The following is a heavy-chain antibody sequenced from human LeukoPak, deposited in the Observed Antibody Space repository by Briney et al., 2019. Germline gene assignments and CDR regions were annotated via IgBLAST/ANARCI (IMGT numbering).Heavy chain of an antibody. V-gene: IGHV1-8*01. CDR1: GYTFTSYD. Sequence: GASVKVSCKASGYTFTSYDINWVRQATGQGLGWMGWMNPNSGNTGYAQKFQGRVTMTRNTSISTDYMELSSLRSEDTAVYYCAVTHQKQGHWYYGMDVWGQGTTVTVSS. CDR2: MNPNSGNT. J-gene: IGHJ6*02. D-gene: IGHD1-1*01. CDR3: AVTHQKQGHWYYGMDV.